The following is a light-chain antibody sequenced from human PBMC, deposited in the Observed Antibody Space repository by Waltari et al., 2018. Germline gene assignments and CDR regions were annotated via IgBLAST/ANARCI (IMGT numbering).Light chain of an antibody. CDR1: QSVSST. CDR2: GAS. Sequence: EIVMTQSPATLSVSPGERATLSCRASQSVSSTLAWYQQKPGQAPRLLIYGASTRAPGIPARFSGSGSGTEFTLTISSLQSEDFAVYYCQQYNNWPPLTFGGGTK. V-gene: IGKV3-15*01. J-gene: IGKJ4*01. CDR3: QQYNNWPPLT.